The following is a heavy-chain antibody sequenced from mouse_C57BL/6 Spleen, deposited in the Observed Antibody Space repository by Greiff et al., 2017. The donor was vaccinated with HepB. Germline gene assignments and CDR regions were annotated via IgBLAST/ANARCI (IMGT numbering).Heavy chain of an antibody. CDR2: ISDGGSYT. J-gene: IGHJ3*01. D-gene: IGHD2-2*01. Sequence: EVHLVESGGGLVKPGGSLKLSCAASGFTFSSYAMSWVRQTPEKRLEWVATISDGGSYTYYPDNVKGRFTISRDNAKNNLYLQMSHLKSEDTAMYYCARGAVTTGWFAYWGQGTLVTVSA. CDR1: GFTFSSYA. CDR3: ARGAVTTGWFAY. V-gene: IGHV5-4*01.